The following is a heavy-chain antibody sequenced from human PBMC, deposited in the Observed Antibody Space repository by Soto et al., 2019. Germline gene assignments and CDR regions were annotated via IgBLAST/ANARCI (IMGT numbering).Heavy chain of an antibody. D-gene: IGHD3-9*01. CDR3: AKDGNDILTGYYISYFDY. CDR2: IKQDGSEK. CDR1: GFTFSSYW. V-gene: IGHV3-7*01. Sequence: GGSLRLSCSASGFTFSSYWMSWVRQAPGKGLEWVANIKQDGSEKYYVDSVKGRFTISRDNAKNTLYLQMNSLRAEDTAVYYCAKDGNDILTGYYISYFDYWGQGNLLTVSS. J-gene: IGHJ4*02.